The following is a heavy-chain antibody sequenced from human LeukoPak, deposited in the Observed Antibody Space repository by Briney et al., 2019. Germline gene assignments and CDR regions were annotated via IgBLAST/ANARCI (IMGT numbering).Heavy chain of an antibody. V-gene: IGHV3-21*01. Sequence: PGGCLRLSCAASGFTFSSYSMNWVRQAPGKGLEWVSSISSTGTYTYYAGSVKGRFTISRDNVKNSLYLQMNSLRAEDTAVYYCARPRAGDLDYWGQGTLVTVSS. CDR2: ISSTGTYT. CDR3: ARPRAGDLDY. CDR1: GFTFSSYS. D-gene: IGHD3-16*01. J-gene: IGHJ4*02.